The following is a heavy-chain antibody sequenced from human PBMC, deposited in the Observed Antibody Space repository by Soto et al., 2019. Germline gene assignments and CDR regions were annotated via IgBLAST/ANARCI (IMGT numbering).Heavy chain of an antibody. J-gene: IGHJ6*02. CDR3: AKALQYSSSRDYFYYGMDV. Sequence: EVQLLESGGGLVQPGGSLRLSCAASGFTFSNYSMSWVRQAPGKGLEWVSGMYSGGRSYYADSVKGRFTISRDTSKNMLYLQMNSLRADDTAVFYCAKALQYSSSRDYFYYGMDVWGQGTTVTVSS. CDR1: GFTFSNYS. D-gene: IGHD6-6*01. CDR2: MYSGGRS. V-gene: IGHV3-23*01.